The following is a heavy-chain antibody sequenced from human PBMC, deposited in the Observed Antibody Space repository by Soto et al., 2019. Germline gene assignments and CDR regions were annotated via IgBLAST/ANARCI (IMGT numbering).Heavy chain of an antibody. CDR3: ARSGYPGSYHPPAF. Sequence: ASVKVSCKASGYTFIGYYIHWVRQAPGQGLEWMGCINPHSGDTNSPPKFQARVTMTRDTSNSTAYMELKRLYSNDTAVYHCARSGYPGSYHPPAFWGQGTMVTVYS. D-gene: IGHD1-26*01. CDR1: GYTFIGYY. J-gene: IGHJ4*02. CDR2: INPHSGDT. V-gene: IGHV1-2*02.